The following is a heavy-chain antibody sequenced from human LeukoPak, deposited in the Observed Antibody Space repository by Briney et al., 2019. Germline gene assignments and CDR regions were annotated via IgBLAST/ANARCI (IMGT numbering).Heavy chain of an antibody. V-gene: IGHV3-30*18. J-gene: IGHJ4*02. CDR2: ISYDGSNE. Sequence: GGSLRLSCAASGLTFSTYGMHWVRQAPGKGLEWVAVISYDGSNEYYADSVKGRFTISRDISKNTLYLQMNSLRPEGTAVYYCAKDVISSAEPGGPLSYWGQGTLVTVSS. CDR3: AKDVISSAEPGGPLSY. CDR1: GLTFSTYG. D-gene: IGHD3-16*02.